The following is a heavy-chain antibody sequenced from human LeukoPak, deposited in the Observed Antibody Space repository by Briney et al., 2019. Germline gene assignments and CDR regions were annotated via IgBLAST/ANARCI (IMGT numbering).Heavy chain of an antibody. J-gene: IGHJ2*01. CDR3: ATGWVHPRYFDL. V-gene: IGHV4-61*01. Sequence: PSETLSLTCTVSGGSIRSSSYYWSWIRQPPGKGLEWIGYIYYSGSTNYNPSLKSRVTISSDTSKNQFSLRLISVTAADPSVYYCATGWVHPRYFDLWGRGTLVTVSS. CDR1: GGSIRSSSYY. CDR2: IYYSGST. D-gene: IGHD1-1*01.